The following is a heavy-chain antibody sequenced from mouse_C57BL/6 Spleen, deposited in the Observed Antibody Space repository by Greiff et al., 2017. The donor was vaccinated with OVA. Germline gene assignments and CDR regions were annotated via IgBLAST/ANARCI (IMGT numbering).Heavy chain of an antibody. V-gene: IGHV7-3*01. J-gene: IGHJ2*01. CDR1: GFTFTDYY. CDR3: AIYWGLLDY. CDR2: IRNKANGYTT. Sequence: EVKLVESGGGLVQPGGSLSLSCAASGFTFTDYYMSWVRPPPGKALEWLGFIRNKANGYTTEYSASVKGRFTISRDNSQSILYLQMNALGAEDSATYYCAIYWGLLDYWGQGTTLTVSS. D-gene: IGHD1-1*01.